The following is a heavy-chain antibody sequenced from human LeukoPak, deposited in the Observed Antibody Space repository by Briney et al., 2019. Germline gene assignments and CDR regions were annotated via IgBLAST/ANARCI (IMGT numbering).Heavy chain of an antibody. CDR1: GFTFSSYA. Sequence: GRSLRLSCAASGFTFSSYAMHWVRQAPGKGLEWVAVISYDGSNKYYADSVEGRFTISRDNSKNTLYLQMNSLRAEDTAVYYCARDHAIYYYDSSGYGYWGQGTLVTVSS. CDR2: ISYDGSNK. J-gene: IGHJ4*02. V-gene: IGHV3-30-3*01. D-gene: IGHD3-22*01. CDR3: ARDHAIYYYDSSGYGY.